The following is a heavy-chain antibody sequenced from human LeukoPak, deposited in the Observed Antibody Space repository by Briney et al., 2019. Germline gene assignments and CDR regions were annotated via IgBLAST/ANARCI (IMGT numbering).Heavy chain of an antibody. D-gene: IGHD6-19*01. J-gene: IGHJ4*02. CDR2: IKQDGSGK. CDR3: ARGPRGGWLAPWDY. CDR1: GFTFSIYW. Sequence: HPGGSLRLSCAASGFTFSIYWMSWVRQAPGKGLEWVADIKQDGSGKYYVDSVKGRCTISRDNAKNSLYLQMNSLRAEDTAEYYCARGPRGGWLAPWDYWGQGTLVTVSS. V-gene: IGHV3-7*01.